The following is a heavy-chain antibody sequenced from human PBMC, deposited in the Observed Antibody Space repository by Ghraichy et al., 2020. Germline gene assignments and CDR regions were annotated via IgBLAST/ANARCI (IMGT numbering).Heavy chain of an antibody. J-gene: IGHJ5*02. D-gene: IGHD5-12*01. Sequence: ASVKVSCKASGYTFTGYYMHWVRQAPGQGLEWMGRINPNSGVPNYAQNFQGRVTMTRDTSISTAYMELSRLRSDDTAVYYCARGSGYEWGWFDPWGQGTLVTVSS. CDR2: INPNSGVP. CDR3: ARGSGYEWGWFDP. V-gene: IGHV1-2*06. CDR1: GYTFTGYY.